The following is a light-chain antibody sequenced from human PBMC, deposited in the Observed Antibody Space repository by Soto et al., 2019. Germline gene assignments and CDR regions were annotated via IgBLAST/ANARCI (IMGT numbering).Light chain of an antibody. CDR1: QGIRND. Sequence: IQITQSPSSRSASVGYRVTITFRASQGIRNDLNWYQQKPGKAPKLLIYAASSLQSGVPSRFSGSGSGTDFTLTISSLQPEDFATYYCQQSYSTPLTFGGGTKVDIK. J-gene: IGKJ4*01. CDR3: QQSYSTPLT. CDR2: AAS. V-gene: IGKV1-39*01.